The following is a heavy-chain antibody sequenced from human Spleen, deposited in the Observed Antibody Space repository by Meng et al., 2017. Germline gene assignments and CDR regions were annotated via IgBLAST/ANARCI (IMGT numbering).Heavy chain of an antibody. V-gene: IGHV3-48*03. D-gene: IGHD3-3*01. CDR2: ITSNSGAK. CDR1: GFTFSYYE. CDR3: ARLECRGNNLDAFDI. Sequence: GESLKISCAASGFTFSYYEMNWVRQAPGKGLEWISYITSNSGAKYYADSVKGRFTISRDNAKNSLFLQMSSLRAEDTAIYYCARLECRGNNLDAFDIWGHGTKVTVSS. J-gene: IGHJ3*02.